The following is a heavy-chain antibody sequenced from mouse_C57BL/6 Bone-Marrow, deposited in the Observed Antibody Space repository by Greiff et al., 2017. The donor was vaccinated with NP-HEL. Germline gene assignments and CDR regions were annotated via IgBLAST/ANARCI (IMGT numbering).Heavy chain of an antibody. J-gene: IGHJ2*01. CDR1: GYTFTEYT. Sequence: VQLQQSGAELVKPGASVKLSCKASGYTFTEYTIHWVKQRPGQGLEWIGWFYPGSGSIKYNEKFKDKAALTADKSSSTAYMELSRLTSEDSAVYFCARHKDRDGSSYPYFDYWGQGTTLTVSS. V-gene: IGHV1-62-2*01. D-gene: IGHD1-1*01. CDR3: ARHKDRDGSSYPYFDY. CDR2: FYPGSGSI.